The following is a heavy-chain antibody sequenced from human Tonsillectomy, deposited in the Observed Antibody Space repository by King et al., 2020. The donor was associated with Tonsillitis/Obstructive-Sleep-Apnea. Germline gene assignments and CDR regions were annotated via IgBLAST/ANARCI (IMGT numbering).Heavy chain of an antibody. J-gene: IGHJ6*03. CDR1: GFSLSTSGVG. V-gene: IGHV2-5*02. CDR3: AQRISDDDGDYYMDV. CDR2: IYWDDDQ. D-gene: IGHD4-17*01. Sequence: ITLKESGPSLVKPTQTLTLTCTFSGFSLSTSGVGVGWIRQPPGKALEWLALIYWDDDQRYSPSLESRLTITKDTSRNQVVLTMTNLDPVDTATYYCAQRISDDDGDYYMDVWGTGATVTVSS.